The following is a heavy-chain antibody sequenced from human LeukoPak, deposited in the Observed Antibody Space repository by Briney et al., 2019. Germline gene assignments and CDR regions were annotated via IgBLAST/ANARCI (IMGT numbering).Heavy chain of an antibody. J-gene: IGHJ5*02. CDR3: ARTRQYSSSWYCWFDP. Sequence: ASVKVSCKASGYTFTCCAMHWVRQAPGQRLEWMGWSNAGNGNTKYSQEFQGRVTITRDTSASTAYMELSSLRSDDTAVYYCARTRQYSSSWYCWFDPWGQGTLVTVSS. D-gene: IGHD6-13*01. CDR1: GYTFTCCA. V-gene: IGHV1-3*02. CDR2: SNAGNGNT.